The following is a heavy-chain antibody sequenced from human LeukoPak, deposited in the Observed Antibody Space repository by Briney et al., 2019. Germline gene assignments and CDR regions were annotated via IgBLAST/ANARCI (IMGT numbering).Heavy chain of an antibody. CDR2: ISYDGSDK. Sequence: GGSLRLSCAASGFTFSSYAMNWVRQAPGRGLEWVAVISYDGSDKYYADSVKGRFTISRDNSKNTLYLQMNSLRAEDTAVYYCAKTADGNFDYWGQGTLVTVSS. V-gene: IGHV3-30*04. J-gene: IGHJ4*02. CDR3: AKTADGNFDY. CDR1: GFTFSSYA.